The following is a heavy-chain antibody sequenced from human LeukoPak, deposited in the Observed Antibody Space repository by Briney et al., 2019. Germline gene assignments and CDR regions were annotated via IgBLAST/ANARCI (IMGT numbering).Heavy chain of an antibody. CDR3: ARGGQDYSNHFDY. CDR1: GYTFTGYY. CDR2: INPNSGGT. D-gene: IGHD4-11*01. V-gene: IGHV1-2*06. J-gene: IGHJ4*02. Sequence: ASVKVSCKASGYTFTGYYMHWVRQAPGQGLEWMGRINPNSGGTNYAQKFQGRVTMTRDTSISTAYMELSRLRSDDTAVYYCARGGQDYSNHFDYWGQGTLVTVSS.